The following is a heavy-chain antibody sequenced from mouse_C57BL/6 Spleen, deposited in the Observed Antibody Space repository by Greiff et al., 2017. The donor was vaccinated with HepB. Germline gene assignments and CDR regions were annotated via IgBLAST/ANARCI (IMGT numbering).Heavy chain of an antibody. J-gene: IGHJ1*03. CDR1: GYTFTDYY. V-gene: IGHV1-26*01. D-gene: IGHD1-1*01. CDR3: AKDYGNGYFDV. CDR2: INPNNGGT. Sequence: EVQLQQSGPELVKPGASVKISCKASGYTFTDYYMNWVKQSHGKSLEWIGDINPNNGGTSYNQKFKGKATLTVDKSSSTAYMELRSLTSEDSAVYYCAKDYGNGYFDVWGTGTTVTVSS.